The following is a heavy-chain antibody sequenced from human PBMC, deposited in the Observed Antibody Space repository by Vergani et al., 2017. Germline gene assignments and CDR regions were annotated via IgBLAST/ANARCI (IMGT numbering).Heavy chain of an antibody. CDR1: GGSISSYY. J-gene: IGHJ4*02. D-gene: IGHD3-22*01. CDR2: IYYSGST. V-gene: IGHV4-59*01. Sequence: QVQLQESGPGLVKPSETLSLTCTVSGGSISSYYWSWIRQPPGKGLEWIGYIYYSGSTNYNPSLKSRVTISVDTSKNQFSLKLSSVTAADTAVYYCARVGAHYYDSSGKGLGGHYFDYWGQGTLVTVSS. CDR3: ARVGAHYYDSSGKGLGGHYFDY.